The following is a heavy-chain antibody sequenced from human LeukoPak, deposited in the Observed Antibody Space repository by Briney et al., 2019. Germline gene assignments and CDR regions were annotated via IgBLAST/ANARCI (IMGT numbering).Heavy chain of an antibody. D-gene: IGHD6-13*01. CDR3: AKRGAAAGFDY. V-gene: IGHV3-23*01. CDR1: GFNFSTYW. CDR2: ISGSGGST. J-gene: IGHJ4*02. Sequence: GGSLRLSCAASGFNFSTYWMTWVRQVPGKGLEWVSAISGSGGSTYYADSVKGRFTISRDNSKNTLYLQMNSLRAEDTAVYYCAKRGAAAGFDYWGQGTLVTVSS.